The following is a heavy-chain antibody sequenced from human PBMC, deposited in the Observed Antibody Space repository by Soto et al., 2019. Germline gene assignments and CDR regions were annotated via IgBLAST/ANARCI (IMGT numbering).Heavy chain of an antibody. CDR2: VNPNSGGT. D-gene: IGHD5-12*01. J-gene: IGHJ4*02. V-gene: IGHV1-2*02. Sequence: ASVKVSCTASGDAFTFHYMHWLRQAPGQGLEWMGWVNPNSGGTNYAQKFQGRVTMTRDTSISTAYMELSRLRSDDTAVYYCGVVATISGFDYWGQGTLVTVSS. CDR3: GVVATISGFDY. CDR1: GDAFTFHY.